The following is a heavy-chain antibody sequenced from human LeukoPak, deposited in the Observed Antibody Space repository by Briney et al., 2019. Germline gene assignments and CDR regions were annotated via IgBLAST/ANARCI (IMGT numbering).Heavy chain of an antibody. J-gene: IGHJ3*02. V-gene: IGHV4-34*01. CDR1: GFTFSNYW. CDR2: INHSGST. CDR3: ARPLRIAEYAFDI. D-gene: IGHD2-15*01. Sequence: GSLRLSCAASGFTFSNYWMSWIRQPPGKGLEWIGEINHSGSTNYNPSLKSRVTISVDTSKNQFSLRLSSVTAADTAVYYCARPLRIAEYAFDIWGQGTMVTVSS.